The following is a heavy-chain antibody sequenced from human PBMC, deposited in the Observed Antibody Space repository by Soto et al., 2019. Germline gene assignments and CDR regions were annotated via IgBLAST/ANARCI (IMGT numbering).Heavy chain of an antibody. J-gene: IGHJ3*02. V-gene: IGHV1-2*04. CDR1: GYTFTGYY. Sequence: QVQLVQSGAEVKKPGASVKVSCKASGYTFTGYYMHWVRQAPGQGLEWMGWINPNSGDTNYAQKFQGWVTMTRDTSISTAYMELSRLRSDDTAVYYCARGAGAAAGTPLDAFDIWGQGTMVTVSS. CDR3: ARGAGAAAGTPLDAFDI. D-gene: IGHD6-13*01. CDR2: INPNSGDT.